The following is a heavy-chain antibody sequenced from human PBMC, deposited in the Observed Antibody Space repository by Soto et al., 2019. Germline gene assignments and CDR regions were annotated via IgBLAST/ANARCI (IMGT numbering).Heavy chain of an antibody. Sequence: QITLKESGPTLVKPTQTLTLTCSFSGFSLSTTGVGVGGIRQSPGKALEWLAIIYWDNDKRYSPSLKSRVTITKDTSKNQLVLTVTNMDPVDTGTYYCARSLWFGELHWGQGALVTVSS. CDR1: GFSLSTTGVG. D-gene: IGHD3-10*01. CDR3: ARSLWFGELH. V-gene: IGHV2-5*02. CDR2: IYWDNDK. J-gene: IGHJ4*02.